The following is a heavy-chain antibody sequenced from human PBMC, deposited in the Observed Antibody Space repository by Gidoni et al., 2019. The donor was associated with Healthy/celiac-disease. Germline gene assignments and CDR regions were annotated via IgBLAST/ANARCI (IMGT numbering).Heavy chain of an antibody. V-gene: IGHV3-33*01. D-gene: IGHD3-22*01. CDR1: GFTFSSYG. J-gene: IGHJ4*02. Sequence: RLSCAASGFTFSSYGMHWVRQAPGKGLEGVAVIWYDGSNKYYADSVKGRFTISRDNSKNTLYLQMNSLRAEDTAVYYCARAAMIVAGVDYWGQGTLVTVSS. CDR3: ARAAMIVAGVDY. CDR2: IWYDGSNK.